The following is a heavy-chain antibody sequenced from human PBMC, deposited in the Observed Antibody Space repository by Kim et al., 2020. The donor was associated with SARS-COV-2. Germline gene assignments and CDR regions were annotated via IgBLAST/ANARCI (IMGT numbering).Heavy chain of an antibody. Sequence: YEDSVQGPYTTSRDNSKHTRYLQMNSLRAEDTAVYYCARVEGSGWDDYWGQGTLVTVSS. D-gene: IGHD6-19*01. CDR3: ARVEGSGWDDY. V-gene: IGHV3-30*01. J-gene: IGHJ4*02.